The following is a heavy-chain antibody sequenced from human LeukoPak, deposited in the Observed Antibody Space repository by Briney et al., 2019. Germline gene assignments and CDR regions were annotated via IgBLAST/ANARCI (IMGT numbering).Heavy chain of an antibody. V-gene: IGHV3-53*01. CDR2: IYSGGST. D-gene: IGHD3-10*01. CDR1: GFTVSSNY. Sequence: GGSLRLSCAASGFTVSSNYMSWVPQAPGKGLEWVLVIYSGGSTYYADSVKGRFTISRDNSKNTLYLQMNSLRAEDTAVYYCAKDRGWGSGSSKFDYWGQGTLVTVSS. J-gene: IGHJ4*02. CDR3: AKDRGWGSGSSKFDY.